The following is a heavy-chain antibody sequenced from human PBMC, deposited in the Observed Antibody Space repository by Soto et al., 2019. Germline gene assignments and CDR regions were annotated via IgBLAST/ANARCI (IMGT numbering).Heavy chain of an antibody. D-gene: IGHD6-13*01. V-gene: IGHV4-4*02. J-gene: IGHJ6*02. CDR2: IYHSGST. Sequence: SEPLSLTCAVSGGSISSSNWWSWVRQPPGKGLEWIGEIYHSGSTNYNPSLKSRVTISVDKSKNQFSLKLSSVTAADTAVYYCARWGSSSWYAHYYYGMDIWGQGTTVTVSS. CDR1: GGSISSSNW. CDR3: ARWGSSSWYAHYYYGMDI.